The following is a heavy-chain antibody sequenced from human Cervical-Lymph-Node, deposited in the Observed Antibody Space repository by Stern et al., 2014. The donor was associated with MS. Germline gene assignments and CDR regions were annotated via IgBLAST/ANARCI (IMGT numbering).Heavy chain of an antibody. CDR3: ARVPDYGDAFFDY. Sequence: QLQLQESGPGLVKPSQTLSLTCTVSGGSISSGDNYWSWIRQPPGKGPEWIGYIHYSGGTYFNPSLKSRATISADTSKNQFSLKLNSMNAADTAVYYCARVPDYGDAFFDYWGQGILVTVSS. CDR2: IHYSGGT. CDR1: GGSISSGDNY. D-gene: IGHD4-17*01. V-gene: IGHV4-30-4*01. J-gene: IGHJ4*02.